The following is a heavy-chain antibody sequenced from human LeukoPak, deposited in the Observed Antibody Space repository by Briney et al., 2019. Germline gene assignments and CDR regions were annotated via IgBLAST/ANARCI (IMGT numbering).Heavy chain of an antibody. Sequence: PSETLSLTCTVSGVSFSSYYWTWIRQPPGKGLEWIGYIYYSGSTNYSPSLKSRVTMSLDTSKNQLSLKLTSVTAADTAVYYCATGGSSSSVDYWGQGTLVTISS. D-gene: IGHD6-6*01. J-gene: IGHJ4*02. CDR2: IYYSGST. V-gene: IGHV4-59*01. CDR1: GVSFSSYY. CDR3: ATGGSSSSVDY.